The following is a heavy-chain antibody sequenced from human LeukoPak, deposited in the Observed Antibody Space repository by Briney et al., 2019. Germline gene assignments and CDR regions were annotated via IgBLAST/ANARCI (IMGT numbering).Heavy chain of an antibody. J-gene: IGHJ4*02. CDR2: ISWNSGSI. Sequence: GRSLRLSCAASGFTFDGYAMHWVRQAPGKGLEWVSGISWNSGSIGYADSVKGRFTISRDNAKNSLYLQMNSLRAEDTALYYCAKDLSSSWNYFDYWGQGTLVTVSS. CDR3: AKDLSSSWNYFDY. D-gene: IGHD6-13*01. V-gene: IGHV3-9*01. CDR1: GFTFDGYA.